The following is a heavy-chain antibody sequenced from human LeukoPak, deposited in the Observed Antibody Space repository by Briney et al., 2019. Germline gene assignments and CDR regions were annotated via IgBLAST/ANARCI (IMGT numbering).Heavy chain of an antibody. Sequence: SETLSLTCTVSGGSISSSSYYWGWIRQPPGKGLEWIGSIYYSGSTNYNPSLKSRVTISVDTSKNQFSLKLSSVTAADTAVYYCAREVGPYYYYYYMDVWGKGTTVTVSS. CDR3: AREVGPYYYYYYMDV. CDR2: IYYSGST. D-gene: IGHD2-2*01. CDR1: GGSISSSSYY. V-gene: IGHV4-39*07. J-gene: IGHJ6*03.